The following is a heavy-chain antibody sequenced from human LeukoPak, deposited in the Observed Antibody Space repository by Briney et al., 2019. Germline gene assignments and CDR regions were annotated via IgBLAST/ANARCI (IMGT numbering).Heavy chain of an antibody. V-gene: IGHV1-69*04. CDR2: IIPILGIA. CDR1: GGTFSSYA. Sequence: ASVKVSCKASGGTFSSYAISWVRQAPGQGLEWMGRIIPILGIANYAQKSQGRVTITADKSTSTAYMELSSLRSEDTAVYYCATERITMVRGVIITRKWFDPWGQGTLVTVSS. CDR3: ATERITMVRGVIITRKWFDP. J-gene: IGHJ5*02. D-gene: IGHD3-10*01.